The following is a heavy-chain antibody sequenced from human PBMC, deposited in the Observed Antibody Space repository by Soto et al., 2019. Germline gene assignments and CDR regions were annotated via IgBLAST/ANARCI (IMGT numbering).Heavy chain of an antibody. CDR2: IYYSGST. D-gene: IGHD2-15*01. CDR3: ARGLAYCSGGSCYSNWFDP. V-gene: IGHV4-31*03. CDR1: GGSISSGGYY. J-gene: IGHJ5*02. Sequence: SGTLSLTCTVSGGSISSGGYYWSWIRQHPGKGLEWIGYIYYSGSTYYNPSLKSRVTISVDTSKNQFSLKLSSVTAADTAVYYCARGLAYCSGGSCYSNWFDPWGQGTLVTVSS.